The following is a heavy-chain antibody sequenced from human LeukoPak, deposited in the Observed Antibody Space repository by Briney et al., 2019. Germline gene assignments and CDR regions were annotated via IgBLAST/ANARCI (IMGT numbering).Heavy chain of an antibody. D-gene: IGHD3-10*01. J-gene: IGHJ5*02. V-gene: IGHV4-39*01. CDR1: GGSISSSSSY. CDR2: AYFIGST. Sequence: SETLSLTCTVSGGSISSSSSYWGWVRQPPGKGLGWIGSAYFIGSTNYNPSIKTRVTVSLDTSENQFSLRLTSVTAADTAVYYCSKSGHSYYYSPGVFSWGQGTLVTVSS. CDR3: SKSGHSYYYSPGVFS.